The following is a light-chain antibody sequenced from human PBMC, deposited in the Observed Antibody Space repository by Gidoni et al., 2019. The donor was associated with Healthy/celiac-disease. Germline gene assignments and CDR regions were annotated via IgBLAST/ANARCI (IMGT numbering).Light chain of an antibody. J-gene: IGLJ2*01. Sequence: SYVLTQPPSVSVAPGKTARITCGGNNSGSKSVHWYQQKPGHAPVLVIYYDSDRPSGIPERFSGSNSGNTATLTISSVEAGDEADYYCQVLDSSSDHVVFGGGTKLTVL. V-gene: IGLV3-21*04. CDR3: QVLDSSSDHVV. CDR1: NSGSKS. CDR2: YDS.